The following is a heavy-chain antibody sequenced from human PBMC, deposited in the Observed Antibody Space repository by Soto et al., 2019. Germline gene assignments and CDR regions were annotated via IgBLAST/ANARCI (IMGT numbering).Heavy chain of an antibody. CDR3: KRDVVASSPPGADY. J-gene: IGHJ4*02. D-gene: IGHD5-12*01. CDR1: GFTFSIFP. CDR2: IKAGGGDT. V-gene: IGHV3-23*01. Sequence: EVQLLGSGGGLVRPGGSLRLSCAASGFTFSIFPMSWVRQAPGKGPEWVAAIKAGGGDTYYADSVKGRFIISRDNSENILYLQMNSLTVEDTAMYYCKRDVVASSPPGADYWGQGTLVTVSS.